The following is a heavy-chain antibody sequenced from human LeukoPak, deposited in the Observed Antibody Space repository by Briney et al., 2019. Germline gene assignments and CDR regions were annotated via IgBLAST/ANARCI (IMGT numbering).Heavy chain of an antibody. CDR3: PRGRPLDIVVVPAAVSYYYYGMDV. Sequence: GGSLRLSCAASGFTVSSNYMSWVRQAPGKGLEWVSVIYSGGSTYYADSVKGRFTISRDNSKNTLYLQMNSLRAEDTAVYYCPRGRPLDIVVVPAAVSYYYYGMDVWGQGTTVTVSS. V-gene: IGHV3-66*01. CDR2: IYSGGST. J-gene: IGHJ6*02. CDR1: GFTVSSNY. D-gene: IGHD2-2*01.